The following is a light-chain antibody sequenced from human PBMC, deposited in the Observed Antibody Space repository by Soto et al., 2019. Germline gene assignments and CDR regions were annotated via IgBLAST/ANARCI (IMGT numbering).Light chain of an antibody. CDR1: SSDVGGYNY. CDR3: SSYTSSSTLVV. CDR2: DVS. Sequence: QSALTQPASVSGSPGQSITISCTRTSSDVGGYNYVYWYQQHPGKAPKLMIYDVSNRPSGVSNRFSGSKSGNTASLTISGLQAEDEADYYCSSYTSSSTLVVFGGGTKVTVL. J-gene: IGLJ2*01. V-gene: IGLV2-14*01.